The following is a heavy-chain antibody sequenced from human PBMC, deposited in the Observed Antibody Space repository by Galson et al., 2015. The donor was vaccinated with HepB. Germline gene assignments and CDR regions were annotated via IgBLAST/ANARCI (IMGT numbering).Heavy chain of an antibody. D-gene: IGHD2-2*01. CDR3: ARLAEEYQLLGAFDI. Sequence: SVKVSCKASGYTFTSYGISWVRQAPGQGLEWMGWISAYNGNTNYAQKLQGRVTMTTDTSTSTAYMELRSLRSDDTAVYYCARLAEEYQLLGAFDIWGQGTMVTVSS. V-gene: IGHV1-18*01. CDR2: ISAYNGNT. J-gene: IGHJ3*02. CDR1: GYTFTSYG.